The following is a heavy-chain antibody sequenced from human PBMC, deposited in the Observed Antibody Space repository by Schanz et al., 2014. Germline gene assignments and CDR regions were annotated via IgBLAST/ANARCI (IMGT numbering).Heavy chain of an antibody. CDR2: MYINSGST. CDR3: VREDMVRGIRAFDI. V-gene: IGHV3-66*01. CDR1: GFTVNTNY. J-gene: IGHJ3*02. Sequence: EVQLVESGGGLVQPGGSLRLSCAVSGFTVNTNYMSWVRQAPGKGLEWISSMYINSGSTQYADSVKGRFIISRDSSKNTVYLQMNSLTAEDTAVYYCVREDMVRGIRAFDIWGQGTMVTVSS. D-gene: IGHD3-10*01.